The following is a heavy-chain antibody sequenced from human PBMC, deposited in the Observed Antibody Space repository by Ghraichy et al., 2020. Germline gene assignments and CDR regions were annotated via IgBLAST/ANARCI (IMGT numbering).Heavy chain of an antibody. D-gene: IGHD1-26*01. CDR3: ARAVGARGDF. CDR1: GFTFTSYS. CDR2: ISHGGGSP. Sequence: GGSLRLSCAASGFTFTSYSMSWVRQAPGKGLEWVSSISHGGGSPEYADSVKGRFTISRDNSKETLYLQMNSLRVDDTAVYYCARAVGARGDFWGRGTLVTVSS. V-gene: IGHV3-23*01. J-gene: IGHJ4*02.